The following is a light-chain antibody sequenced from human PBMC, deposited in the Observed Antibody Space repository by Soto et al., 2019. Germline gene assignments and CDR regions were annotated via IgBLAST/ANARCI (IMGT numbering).Light chain of an antibody. V-gene: IGLV2-18*02. CDR2: EVD. CDR1: SSDIGSYNR. CDR3: SSYTTRNTFV. J-gene: IGLJ2*01. Sequence: QSALTQPPSVSGSPGQSVTISCTGTSSDIGSYNRVSWYQQPPGTAPQLMIYEVDNRHSGVPDRFSGSKSGNTASLTISGLQTEDEADYYCSSYTTRNTFVFGGGTKLTVL.